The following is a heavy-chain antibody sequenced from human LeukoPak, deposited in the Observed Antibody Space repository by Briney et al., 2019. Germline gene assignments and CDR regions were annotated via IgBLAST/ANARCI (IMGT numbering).Heavy chain of an antibody. CDR3: ARSGYFYGTFL. J-gene: IGHJ1*01. Sequence: TGGSLRLSCAASGFIFNNYAMHWVRQAPGKGLEYVSVVTSNGANTYYGTSVKGRFTVSRDNSKNLVFLDMASLRPEDTAVYFCARSGYFYGTFLWGQGTSVTVSP. V-gene: IGHV3-64*01. CDR1: GFIFNNYA. D-gene: IGHD5-18*01. CDR2: VTSNGANT.